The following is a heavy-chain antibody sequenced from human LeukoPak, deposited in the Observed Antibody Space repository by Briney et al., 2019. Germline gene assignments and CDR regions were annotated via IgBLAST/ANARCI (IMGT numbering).Heavy chain of an antibody. CDR2: INTNTGNP. J-gene: IGHJ4*02. D-gene: IGHD3-16*01. V-gene: IGHV7-4-1*02. Sequence: WASVKVSCKASGYTFTSYAMNWVRQAPGQGLEWMGWINTNTGNPTYAQGFTGRFVFFLDTSVSTAYLQISSLKAEDTAVYYCARDLNDYVWGSYSHWGQGTLVTVSS. CDR1: GYTFTSYA. CDR3: ARDLNDYVWGSYSH.